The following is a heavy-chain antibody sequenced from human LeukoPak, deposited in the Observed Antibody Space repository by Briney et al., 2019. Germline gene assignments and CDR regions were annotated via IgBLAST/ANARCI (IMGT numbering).Heavy chain of an antibody. Sequence: SETLSLTCTVSGGSISSYYWSWIRQPPGKGLEWIGYIYYSGRTNYSPSLTSRVTISIDTSKRQFSLKLSSVTAADTAVYYCARGAAATYWGQGTLVTVSS. CDR2: IYYSGRT. CDR3: ARGAAATY. V-gene: IGHV4-59*01. J-gene: IGHJ4*02. D-gene: IGHD6-13*01. CDR1: GGSISSYY.